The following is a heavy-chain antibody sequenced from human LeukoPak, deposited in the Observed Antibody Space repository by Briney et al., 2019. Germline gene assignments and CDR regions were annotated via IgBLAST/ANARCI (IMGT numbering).Heavy chain of an antibody. CDR3: ARDVQYCSGGSCYPLFDY. CDR2: IYYSGST. D-gene: IGHD2-15*01. CDR1: GGSISSYY. J-gene: IGHJ4*02. V-gene: IGHV4-59*01. Sequence: SETLSLTCTVSGGSISSYYWSWIRQPPGKGLEWIGYIYYSGSTNYNPSLKSRVTKSVDTSKNQFSLKLSSVSAADTAVYYCARDVQYCSGGSCYPLFDYWGQGTLVTVSS.